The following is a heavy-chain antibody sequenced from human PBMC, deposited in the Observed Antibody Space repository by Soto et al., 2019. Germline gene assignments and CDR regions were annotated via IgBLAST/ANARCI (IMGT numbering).Heavy chain of an antibody. CDR2: IKQDGSEK. J-gene: IGHJ6*03. D-gene: IGHD3-3*01. V-gene: IGHV3-7*01. CDR3: ARDLVDYRYDFWSSKTSGEDYMDV. CDR1: GFTFSSYW. Sequence: PGGSLRLSCAASGFTFSSYWMSWVRQAPGKGLEWVANIKQDGSEKYYVDSVKGRFTISRDNAKNSLYLQMNSLRAEDTAVYYCARDLVDYRYDFWSSKTSGEDYMDVWGKGTTVTVSS.